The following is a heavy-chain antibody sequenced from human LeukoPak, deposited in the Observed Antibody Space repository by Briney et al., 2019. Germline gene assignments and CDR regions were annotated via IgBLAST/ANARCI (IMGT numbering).Heavy chain of an antibody. Sequence: SETLSLTCTVSGGSISSSSYYWGWIRQPPGKGLEWIGSIYYSGSTYYNPSLKSRVTVSVDTSKNQFSLKLSSVTAADTAVYYCARDSPGGSSSSGDLDYWGQGTLVTVSS. CDR3: ARDSPGGSSSSGDLDY. CDR1: GGSISSSSYY. J-gene: IGHJ4*02. V-gene: IGHV4-39*07. CDR2: IYYSGST. D-gene: IGHD6-6*01.